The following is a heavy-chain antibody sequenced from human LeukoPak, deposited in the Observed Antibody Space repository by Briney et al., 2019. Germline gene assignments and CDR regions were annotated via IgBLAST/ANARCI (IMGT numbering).Heavy chain of an antibody. V-gene: IGHV3-11*04. J-gene: IGHJ4*01. CDR2: ISSSGINM. CDR1: GFIFRDYY. CDR3: ARDHRFAFDN. Sequence: GGSLRLSCEASGFIFRDYYMTWIRQAPGKGLEWVSYISSSGINMYYADSVRGRFTISRDNGKNSLYLQMNSLRVEDTAVYYCARDHRFAFDNWGHGTLVTVSS.